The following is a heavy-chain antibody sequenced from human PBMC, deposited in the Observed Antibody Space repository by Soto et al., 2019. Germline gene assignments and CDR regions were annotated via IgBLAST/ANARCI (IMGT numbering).Heavy chain of an antibody. J-gene: IGHJ4*02. CDR3: AKGQSSGYSYADDY. CDR1: GFTFSSYG. Sequence: QVQLVESGGGVVQPGRSLRHSCAASGFTFSSYGMHWVRQAPGKGLEWVAVISYDGSNKYYADSVKGRFTISRDNSKNTLYLQMNSLRAEDTAVYYCAKGQSSGYSYADDYWGQGTLVTVSS. D-gene: IGHD5-18*01. V-gene: IGHV3-30*18. CDR2: ISYDGSNK.